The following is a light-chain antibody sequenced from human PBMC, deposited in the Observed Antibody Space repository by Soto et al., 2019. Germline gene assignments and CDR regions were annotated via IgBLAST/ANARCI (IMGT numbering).Light chain of an antibody. Sequence: DIQMTQSPSTLSASVGDRVTITCRASQTIGSWLAWYQQKPGTAPKLLIYDASTLESGVPSRFSGSGSGTEFTLTISSLQPDDFATYYCQQYDNYPLTFGGGTKVDI. CDR3: QQYDNYPLT. CDR2: DAS. J-gene: IGKJ4*01. CDR1: QTIGSW. V-gene: IGKV1-5*01.